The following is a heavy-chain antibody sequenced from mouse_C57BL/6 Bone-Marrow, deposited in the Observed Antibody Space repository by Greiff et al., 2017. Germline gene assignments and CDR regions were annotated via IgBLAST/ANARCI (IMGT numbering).Heavy chain of an antibody. CDR3: ARRAVYYGKDYAMDY. D-gene: IGHD2-1*01. CDR2: IYPRSGNT. Sequence: VQLQQSGAELARPGASVKLSCKASGYTFTSYGISWVKQRTGQGLEWIGEIYPRSGNTYYNEKFKGKATLTADKSSSTAYMELRSLTSEDSAVYFCARRAVYYGKDYAMDYWGQGTSVTVSS. CDR1: GYTFTSYG. J-gene: IGHJ4*01. V-gene: IGHV1-81*01.